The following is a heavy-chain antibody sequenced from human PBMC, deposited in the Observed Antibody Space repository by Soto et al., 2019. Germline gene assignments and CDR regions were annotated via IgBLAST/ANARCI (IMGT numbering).Heavy chain of an antibody. Sequence: GGSLRLSCAASGFTFSSYWMHWVRQAPGKGLVWVSRINSDGSSTSYADSVKGRFTISRDNAKNTLYLQMNSLRAEDTAVYYCARVPGAILETLLGPTYYYYGMDVWGQGTTVTVSS. CDR3: ARVPGAILETLLGPTYYYYGMDV. CDR2: INSDGSST. CDR1: GFTFSSYW. D-gene: IGHD2-15*01. J-gene: IGHJ6*02. V-gene: IGHV3-74*01.